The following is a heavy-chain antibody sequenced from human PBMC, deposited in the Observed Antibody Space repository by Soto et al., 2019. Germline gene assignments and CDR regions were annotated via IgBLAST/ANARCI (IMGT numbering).Heavy chain of an antibody. Sequence: QVQLEQSGGEVKKPGSSVKVSCKASGVTFSKFIMTWVRQAPGLGLEWVGGIIPIFGTANYAQKFQGRVTITADESTRTSYMEVNNLRSEDTDVYYCAKVRYSSPMGYYYGMDVWGQGTTVTVSS. CDR3: AKVRYSSPMGYYYGMDV. J-gene: IGHJ6*02. CDR1: GVTFSKFI. V-gene: IGHV1-69*01. D-gene: IGHD6-19*01. CDR2: IIPIFGTA.